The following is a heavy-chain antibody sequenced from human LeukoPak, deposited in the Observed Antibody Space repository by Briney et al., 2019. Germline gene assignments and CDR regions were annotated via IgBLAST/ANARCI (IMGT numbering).Heavy chain of an antibody. CDR2: INPNSGGT. Sequence: ASVKVSCKATGHTFTGYYMHWVRQAPGQGLEWMGRINPNSGGTNYAQKFQGRVTMTRDTSISTAYMELSRLRSDDTAVYYCSLVGAINYFDYWGQGTLVTVSS. D-gene: IGHD1-26*01. CDR1: GHTFTGYY. J-gene: IGHJ4*02. CDR3: SLVGAINYFDY. V-gene: IGHV1-2*06.